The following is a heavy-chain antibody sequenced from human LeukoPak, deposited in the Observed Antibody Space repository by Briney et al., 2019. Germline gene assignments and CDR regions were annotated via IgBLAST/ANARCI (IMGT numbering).Heavy chain of an antibody. V-gene: IGHV4-39*01. CDR2: IYYSGST. Sequence: SETLSLTCTVSGGSISSSSYYWGWIRQPPGKGLEWIGSIYYSGSTYYNPSLKSRVTISVDTSRNRFSLKLSSVTAADTAVYYCARRGSSGWYSLWGQGTLVTVSS. CDR3: ARRGSSGWYSL. D-gene: IGHD6-19*01. CDR1: GGSISSSSYY. J-gene: IGHJ4*02.